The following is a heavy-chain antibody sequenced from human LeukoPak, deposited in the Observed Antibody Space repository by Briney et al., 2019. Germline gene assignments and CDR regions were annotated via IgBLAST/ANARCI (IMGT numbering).Heavy chain of an antibody. CDR1: GGSFSGYY. CDR2: INHSGST. CDR3: ARVAIRDYVWGSYRSHFDY. V-gene: IGHV4-34*01. Sequence: SETLSLTCAVYGGSFSGYYWSWIRQPPGKGLEWIGEINHSGSTNYNPSLKSRVTISVDTSKNQFSLKLSSVTAADTAVYYCARVAIRDYVWGSYRSHFDYWGQGTLATVSS. D-gene: IGHD3-16*02. J-gene: IGHJ4*02.